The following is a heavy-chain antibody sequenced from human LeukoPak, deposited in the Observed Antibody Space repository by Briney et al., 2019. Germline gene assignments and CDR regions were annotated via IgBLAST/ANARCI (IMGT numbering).Heavy chain of an antibody. V-gene: IGHV3-48*03. Sequence: GGSLRLSCAASGFTFSSYEMNWVRQAPGKGLEWVSYISSSGSTIYYADSVKGRFTISRDNAKNSLYLQINSLRAEDTAVYYCARAYWGFSFDYWGQGTLVTVSS. CDR3: ARAYWGFSFDY. J-gene: IGHJ4*02. D-gene: IGHD7-27*01. CDR1: GFTFSSYE. CDR2: ISSSGSTI.